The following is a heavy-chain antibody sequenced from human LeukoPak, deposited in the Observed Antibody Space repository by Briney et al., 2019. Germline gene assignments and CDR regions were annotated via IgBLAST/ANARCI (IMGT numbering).Heavy chain of an antibody. Sequence: GGSLRLSCAVSGFTFSDYYISWIRQAPGKGLEWVSYISSSGSTIYYADSVKGRFTISRDNAKNSLYLQMNSLRAEDTAVYYCARETLIKYSSGWVGAAFDIWGQGTMVTVSS. CDR1: GFTFSDYY. J-gene: IGHJ3*02. CDR3: ARETLIKYSSGWVGAAFDI. V-gene: IGHV3-11*04. D-gene: IGHD6-19*01. CDR2: ISSSGSTI.